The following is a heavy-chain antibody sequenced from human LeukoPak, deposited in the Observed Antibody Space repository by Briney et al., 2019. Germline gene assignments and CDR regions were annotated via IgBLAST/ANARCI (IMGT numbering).Heavy chain of an antibody. CDR1: GYTFTSYD. CDR2: MNPNSGNT. V-gene: IGHV1-8*01. Sequence: GASVKVSCKASGYTFTSYDINWVRQATGQGLEWMGWMNPNSGNTGYAQKVQGRGTITRNTSISTAYMDLTSLRSEDTAVYYCERGLRRGGGFDPWGQGTLVTVSS. J-gene: IGHJ5*02. CDR3: ERGLRRGGGFDP. D-gene: IGHD3-16*01.